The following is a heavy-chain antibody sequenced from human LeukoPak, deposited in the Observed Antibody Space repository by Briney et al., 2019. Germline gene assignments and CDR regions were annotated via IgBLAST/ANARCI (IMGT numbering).Heavy chain of an antibody. Sequence: PGGSLRLSCAASGFTFSTYDMHWARQAPGKGLEWVAIISYDGSGKYYADSVKGRFTISRDNSKNTLYLQMNSLRAEDTAVYYCAKDFGEAAFDIWGQGTMVTVSS. CDR3: AKDFGEAAFDI. D-gene: IGHD3-10*01. J-gene: IGHJ3*02. CDR1: GFTFSTYD. CDR2: ISYDGSGK. V-gene: IGHV3-30*18.